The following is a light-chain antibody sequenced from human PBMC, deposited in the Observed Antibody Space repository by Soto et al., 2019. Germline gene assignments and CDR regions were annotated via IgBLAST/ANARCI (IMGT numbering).Light chain of an antibody. CDR3: EAWDSSLSAGV. CDR2: DNA. Sequence: QSALAQPPSVSAAPGQKVTVSCSGRRSNIGNNYVSWYQHLPGTAPKLLIYDNAKRPSGIPDRFSASKSGTSATLGITGLQTGDEADYYCEAWDSSLSAGVFGGGTKVTVL. CDR1: RSNIGNNY. J-gene: IGLJ3*02. V-gene: IGLV1-51*01.